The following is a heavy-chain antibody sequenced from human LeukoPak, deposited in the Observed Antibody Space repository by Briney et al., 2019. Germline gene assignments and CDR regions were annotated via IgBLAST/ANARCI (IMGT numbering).Heavy chain of an antibody. D-gene: IGHD2-2*01. Sequence: PGGSLRLSCAASGFTVSGNYMSWVRQAPGKGLEWVSVIYSSGSTYYADSVKGRFTISRDNSKNTLYLQMNSLRAEDTAVYYCAKDGRGYCSSASCYHFDYWGQGTLVTVSS. CDR2: IYSSGST. CDR1: GFTVSGNY. J-gene: IGHJ4*02. V-gene: IGHV3-66*03. CDR3: AKDGRGYCSSASCYHFDY.